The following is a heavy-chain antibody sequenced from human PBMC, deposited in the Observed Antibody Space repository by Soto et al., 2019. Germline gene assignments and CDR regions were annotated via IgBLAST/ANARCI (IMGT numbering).Heavy chain of an antibody. CDR1: GYTFPSST. CDR3: ASANYGDSDY. J-gene: IGHJ4*02. D-gene: IGHD4-17*01. Sequence: QVELVQSGAEVKKPGASVKVSCKASGYTFPSSTISWLRQAPGQGLEWMGWINAYNGDTKYAHRLQGRVTMTTDTSTNTAYFELASLTSDETAIYYCASANYGDSDYWGQGTLVTVSS. CDR2: INAYNGDT. V-gene: IGHV1-18*01.